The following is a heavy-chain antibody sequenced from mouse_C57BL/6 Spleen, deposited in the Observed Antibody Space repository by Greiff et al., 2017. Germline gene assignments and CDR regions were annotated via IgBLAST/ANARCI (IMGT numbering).Heavy chain of an antibody. CDR1: GYDFTNYL. Sequence: VQLQESGAELVRPGTSVKVSCKASGYDFTNYLIEWVKQRPGQGLEWIGVINPGSGGTNYNEKFKGKATLTADKSSSTAYMQLSSLTSEDAAVYFCARCSLWSYAMDYWGQGTSGTVSS. D-gene: IGHD1-1*02. V-gene: IGHV1-54*01. CDR2: INPGSGGT. CDR3: ARCSLWSYAMDY. J-gene: IGHJ4*01.